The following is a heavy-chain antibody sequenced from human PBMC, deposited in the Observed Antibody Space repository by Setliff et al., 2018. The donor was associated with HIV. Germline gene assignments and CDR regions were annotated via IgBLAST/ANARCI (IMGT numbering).Heavy chain of an antibody. CDR3: ASRIYYYDSSRVLREEGFDP. D-gene: IGHD3-22*01. V-gene: IGHV4-30-4*01. CDR1: GASFVGDNH. J-gene: IGHJ5*02. Sequence: KPSETLSLTCAVSGASFVGDNHWSWIRQTPERGLEWIAYFMYTDIHYVNYLNYRNPSLASRLSISVDKSKNQFSLNLSSVTDADTAVYYCASRIYYYDSSRVLREEGFDPWGQGTLVTVSS. CDR2: FMYTDIHYVNYLN.